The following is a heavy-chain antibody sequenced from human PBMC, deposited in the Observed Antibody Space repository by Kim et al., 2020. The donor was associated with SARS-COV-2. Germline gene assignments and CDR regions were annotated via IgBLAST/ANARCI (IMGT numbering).Heavy chain of an antibody. CDR1: GGSISSYY. D-gene: IGHD2-15*01. CDR3: ARGLVPGTHWFDS. Sequence: SETLSLTCTVSGGSISSYYWSWIRQPPGKGLEWIGYIYYSGNTNYNPSLKSRVTISVDTSKNQFSLKLSSVTAADTAVYYCARGLVPGTHWFDSWGQGTLVTVSS. V-gene: IGHV4-59*01. J-gene: IGHJ5*01. CDR2: IYYSGNT.